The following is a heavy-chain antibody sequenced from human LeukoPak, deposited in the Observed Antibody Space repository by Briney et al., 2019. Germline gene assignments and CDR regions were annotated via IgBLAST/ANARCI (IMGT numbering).Heavy chain of an antibody. V-gene: IGHV3-20*04. Sequence: PGGSLRLSCAASGFTFDDYGMSWVRQAPGKGLEGGSGVNWSGGSTGYADSVKGRFPISRDNAKNSLYLQMNSLRAEDTALYYCARLGIAAAGRPFDYWGQGTLVTVSS. J-gene: IGHJ4*02. CDR3: ARLGIAAAGRPFDY. CDR2: VNWSGGST. D-gene: IGHD6-13*01. CDR1: GFTFDDYG.